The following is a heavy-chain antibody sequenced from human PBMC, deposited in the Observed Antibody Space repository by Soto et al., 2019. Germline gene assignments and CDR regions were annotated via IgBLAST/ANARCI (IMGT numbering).Heavy chain of an antibody. J-gene: IGHJ4*02. V-gene: IGHV1-3*01. CDR3: ARSIVVVTALDY. D-gene: IGHD2-21*02. CDR2: INAGNGNT. Sequence: EASVKVSCKASGYTFTSYGISWVRQAPGQRLEWMGWINAGNGNTKYSQKFQGRVTITRDTSASTAYMELSSLRSEDTAVYYCARSIVVVTALDYWGQGTLVTVS. CDR1: GYTFTSYG.